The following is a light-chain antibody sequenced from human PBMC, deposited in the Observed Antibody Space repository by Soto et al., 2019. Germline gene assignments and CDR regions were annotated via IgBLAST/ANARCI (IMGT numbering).Light chain of an antibody. CDR2: EVT. Sequence: QSVLTQPASLSASPGQSITISCTGTSSDIGAHNYVSWYQQYPGNAPKNIIFEVTKRPSGVSNRFSASKSGNTASLTISGLQAEDEADYYCSSYTTGNTVVFGGGTKLTVL. J-gene: IGLJ2*01. CDR1: SSDIGAHNY. CDR3: SSYTTGNTVV. V-gene: IGLV2-14*01.